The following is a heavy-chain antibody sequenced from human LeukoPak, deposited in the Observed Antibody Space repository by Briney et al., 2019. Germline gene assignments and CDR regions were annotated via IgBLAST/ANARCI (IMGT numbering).Heavy chain of an antibody. CDR3: ARDRGFELLPD. V-gene: IGHV4-59*12. Sequence: SETLSLTCTVSGGSISSYYWSWIRQPPGKGLEWIGYIYYSGSTNYNPSLKSRVTISADTSKNQFSLRLSSATAADTAVYYCARDRGFELLPDWGQGTLVTVSS. D-gene: IGHD4-23*01. CDR1: GGSISSYY. CDR2: IYYSGST. J-gene: IGHJ4*02.